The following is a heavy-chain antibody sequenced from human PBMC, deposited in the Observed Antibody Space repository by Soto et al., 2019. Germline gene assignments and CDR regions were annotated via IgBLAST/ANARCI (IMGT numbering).Heavy chain of an antibody. Sequence: GSLRLSCAASGFTFSSYGMHWVRQAPGKGLEWVAVISYDGSNKYYADSVKGRFTISRDNSKNTLYLQMNSLRAEDTAVYYCAKDLTERGQIYPKKYGMDVWGQGTTVTVSS. CDR3: AKDLTERGQIYPKKYGMDV. J-gene: IGHJ6*02. CDR1: GFTFSSYG. CDR2: ISYDGSNK. V-gene: IGHV3-30*18.